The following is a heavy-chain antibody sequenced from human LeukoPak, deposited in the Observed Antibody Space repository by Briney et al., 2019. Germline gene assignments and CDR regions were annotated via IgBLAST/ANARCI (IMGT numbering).Heavy chain of an antibody. J-gene: IGHJ4*02. CDR1: GGSISIGSHY. CDR3: ARTVYNWHQDY. CDR2: VYHSGST. V-gene: IGHV4-39*01. Sequence: SETLSLTCSVSGGSISIGSHYWGWIRQPPGKGLEWIGSVYHSGSTYYNPSLGNRVIISVDTSKNQFSLTVTSVTAADTAVYYCARTVYNWHQDYWGQGTLVTVSS. D-gene: IGHD1-20*01.